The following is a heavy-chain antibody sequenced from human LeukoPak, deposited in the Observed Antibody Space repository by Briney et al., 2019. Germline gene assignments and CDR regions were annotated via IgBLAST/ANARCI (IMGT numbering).Heavy chain of an antibody. CDR1: GASSSSSSYF. CDR3: ARGYWFYFDY. Sequence: SETLSLTCTVSGASSSSSSYFWSWIRQPAGKGLEWIGRIYISGRTTYNPSLKSRVTISADTSKNQFSLKLISVTAADTAVYYCARGYWFYFDYWGQGTLVTVSS. V-gene: IGHV4-61*02. J-gene: IGHJ4*02. D-gene: IGHD2-8*02. CDR2: IYISGRT.